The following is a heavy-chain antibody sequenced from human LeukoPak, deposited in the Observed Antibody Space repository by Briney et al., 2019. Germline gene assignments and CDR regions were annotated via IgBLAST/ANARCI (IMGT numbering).Heavy chain of an antibody. CDR3: ARSARLMKGVVEVTALDD. D-gene: IGHD3-3*01. J-gene: IGHJ4*02. CDR1: GFTSSSYE. CDR2: ISSSGSTI. V-gene: IGHV3-48*03. Sequence: GGSLRLSCAASGFTSSSYEMNGVRQAPGKGLEWVSYISSSGSTIYYADSVKGRLTISRDNAKNSLYLQMNSLRADDTAVYYCARSARLMKGVVEVTALDDWGQGTLVSVSS.